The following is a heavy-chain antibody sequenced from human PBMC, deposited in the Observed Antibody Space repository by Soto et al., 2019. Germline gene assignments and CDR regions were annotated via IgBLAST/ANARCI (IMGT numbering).Heavy chain of an antibody. J-gene: IGHJ6*02. CDR2: IYPGDSDT. CDR3: ARQPSRGLLFYFYGMDV. V-gene: IGHV5-51*01. CDR1: GYSFTSYW. D-gene: IGHD3-22*01. Sequence: GESLKISCKGSGYSFTSYWIGWVRQMPGKGLEWMGIIYPGDSDTRYSPSFQGQVAISADKSISTAYLQWSSLKASDTAMYYCARQPSRGLLFYFYGMDVWGQGTTVTVSS.